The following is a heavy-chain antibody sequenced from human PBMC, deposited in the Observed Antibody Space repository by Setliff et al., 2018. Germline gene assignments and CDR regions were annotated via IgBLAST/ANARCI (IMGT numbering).Heavy chain of an antibody. D-gene: IGHD2-21*02. CDR2: IGHTGSI. J-gene: IGHJ4*02. V-gene: IGHV4-38-2*02. CDR3: ARDLGHGGDSDY. Sequence: SETLSLTCTDSGYSISSGYIWGWIRQPPGKGLEWVGNIGHTGSINYNPPLKSRLTISRDTSKNQVSLKLNSVTATDTAVYYCARDLGHGGDSDYWGQGIQVTVSS. CDR1: GYSISSGYI.